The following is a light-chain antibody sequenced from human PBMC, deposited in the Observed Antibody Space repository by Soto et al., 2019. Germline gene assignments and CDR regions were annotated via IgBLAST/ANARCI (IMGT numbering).Light chain of an antibody. CDR1: SSDVGGYNY. V-gene: IGLV2-14*03. J-gene: IGLJ1*01. Sequence: QSVLTQPASVSGSPGQSITISCTGTSSDVGGYNYVSWYQHHPGKAPKLMIFAVSNRPSGVSNRFSGSKSGNTASLTISGLQAEDEADYYCSSYTASSTYVFGTGTKVTVL. CDR3: SSYTASSTYV. CDR2: AVS.